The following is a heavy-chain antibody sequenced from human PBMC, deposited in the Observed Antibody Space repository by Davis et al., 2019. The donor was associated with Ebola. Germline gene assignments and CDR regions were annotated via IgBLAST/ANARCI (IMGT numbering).Heavy chain of an antibody. CDR2: IYPGDSDT. J-gene: IGHJ6*02. D-gene: IGHD2-15*01. CDR1: GYTFSSYW. CDR3: ARIPNCSGGNCPEIYGMDV. V-gene: IGHV5-51*01. Sequence: GESLKISCKGSGYTFSSYWIGRVRQMPGKGLESMGMIYPGDSDTKYSPSFQGQVTISADKSISTAYLQWSSLKASDTAMYYCARIPNCSGGNCPEIYGMDVWGQGTTVTVSS.